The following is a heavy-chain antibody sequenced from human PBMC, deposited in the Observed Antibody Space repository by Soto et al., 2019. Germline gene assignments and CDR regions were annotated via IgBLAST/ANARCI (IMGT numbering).Heavy chain of an antibody. Sequence: EVQLLESGGGLVQPGGSLRLSCAASGFTFSSYAMSWVRQAPAKGLEWVSAISGSGGSTYYADSVKGRFTISRDNSKNTLYLQMNSLRAEDTAVYYCAMTTVTTTSFDYWGQGTLVTVSS. CDR3: AMTTVTTTSFDY. J-gene: IGHJ4*02. CDR2: ISGSGGST. D-gene: IGHD4-17*01. CDR1: GFTFSSYA. V-gene: IGHV3-23*01.